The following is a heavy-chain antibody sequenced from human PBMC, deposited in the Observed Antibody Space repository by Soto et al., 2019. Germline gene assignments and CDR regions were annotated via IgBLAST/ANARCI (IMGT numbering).Heavy chain of an antibody. CDR1: GFTINTHW. J-gene: IGHJ4*02. V-gene: IGHV3-74*01. Sequence: EVQLVESGGGVVQPGGALRLSRTASGFTINTHWMHWVRQSLGKGLVWVSRIYFDGITTNYADSVKGRLTVSRDNANNTEYPHVNTLRDEDTAVDYCARGGAMGVDYWGQVTLVTVAA. D-gene: IGHD1-26*01. CDR2: IYFDGITT. CDR3: ARGGAMGVDY.